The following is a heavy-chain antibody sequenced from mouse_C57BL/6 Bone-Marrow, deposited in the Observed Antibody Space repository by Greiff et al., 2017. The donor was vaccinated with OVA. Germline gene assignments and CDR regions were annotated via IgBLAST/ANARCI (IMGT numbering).Heavy chain of an antibody. V-gene: IGHV14-4*01. D-gene: IGHD1-1*01. J-gene: IGHJ4*01. CDR1: GFNIKDDY. CDR3: TTLPYGSSFYYAMDY. CDR2: IDPENGDT. Sequence: VQLQQSGAELVRPGASVKLSCTASGFNIKDDYMHWVKQRPEQGLAWIGWIDPENGDTEYASKFQGKATITADTSSNTAYLQLSSLTSEDTAVYYCTTLPYGSSFYYAMDYWGQGTSVTVSS.